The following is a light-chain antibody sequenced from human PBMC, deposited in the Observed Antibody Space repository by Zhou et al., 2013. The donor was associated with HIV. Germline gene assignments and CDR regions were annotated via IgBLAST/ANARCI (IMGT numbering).Light chain of an antibody. J-gene: IGKJ2*01. Sequence: EIVLTQSPATLSLSPGERATLSCRASQSVGPYLAWYQQKPGQAPRLLIYDASNRATGIPARFSGSGSGTDFTLTISSLEPEDFAVYYCQQRSNWPPYTFGQGTKLEIK. CDR2: DAS. CDR3: QQRSNWPPYT. CDR1: QSVGPY. V-gene: IGKV3-11*01.